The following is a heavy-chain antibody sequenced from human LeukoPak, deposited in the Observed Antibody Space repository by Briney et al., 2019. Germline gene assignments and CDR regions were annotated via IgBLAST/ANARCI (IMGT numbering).Heavy chain of an antibody. V-gene: IGHV3-48*04. D-gene: IGHD2-2*01. J-gene: IGHJ4*01. CDR2: INSNSDTV. CDR1: GFTFSSYA. Sequence: GGSLRLSCAASGFTFSSYAMSWVRQAPGKGLEWISYINSNSDTVHYSNSVEGRFTISRDNAKNSLYLQMNSLRAEDTAMYYCARDTRGESDYWGHGTLVTVSS. CDR3: ARDTRGESDY.